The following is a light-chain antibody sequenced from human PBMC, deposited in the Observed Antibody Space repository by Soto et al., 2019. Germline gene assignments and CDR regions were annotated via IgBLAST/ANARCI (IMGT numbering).Light chain of an antibody. J-gene: IGKJ4*01. CDR3: QQYGSAPFT. V-gene: IGKV3-20*01. CDR1: QTVTTSQ. CDR2: AAS. Sequence: EVVLTQSPGTLSLSPGERATLSCRASQTVTTSQLTWFQQKPGQAPRLLIYAASIRAAGIPDRFSGSGSGTDFTLTISRLEPEDCGVYYCQQYGSAPFTFGGGTKVEIK.